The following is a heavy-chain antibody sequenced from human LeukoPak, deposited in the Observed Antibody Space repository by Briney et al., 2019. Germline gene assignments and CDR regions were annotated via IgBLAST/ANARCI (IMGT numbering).Heavy chain of an antibody. CDR2: MNPDSGNT. J-gene: IGHJ4*02. D-gene: IGHD1-26*01. CDR1: GYTFTSYD. V-gene: IGHV1-8*01. CDR3: ARDLEWELLYDY. Sequence: GASVKVSCKASGYTFTSYDINWVRQATGQGLEWMGWMNPDSGNTGYAQKVQGRVTMTTDTSTSTAYMELRSPRSDDTALYYCARDLEWELLYDYWGQGTLVTVSS.